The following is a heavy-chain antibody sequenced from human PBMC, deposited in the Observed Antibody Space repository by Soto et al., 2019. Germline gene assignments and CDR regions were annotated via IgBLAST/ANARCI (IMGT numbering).Heavy chain of an antibody. J-gene: IGHJ4*02. V-gene: IGHV3-15*01. CDR1: GFTLSNAW. CDR3: TTGLRWTSTDDY. D-gene: IGHD4-17*01. Sequence: EVQLVESGGGLVEPGGSLRLSCVVSGFTLSNAWMRWVRQAPGKGLEWVGRIKSKADGGTPGYAASVEGRFTISRDDSKNTLYLQLDGLKSEDTAVYYCTTGLRWTSTDDYWGQGTLVTVSS. CDR2: IKSKADGGTP.